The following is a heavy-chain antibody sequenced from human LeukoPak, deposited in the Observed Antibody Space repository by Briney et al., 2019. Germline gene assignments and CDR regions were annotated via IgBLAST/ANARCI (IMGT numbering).Heavy chain of an antibody. V-gene: IGHV1-69*05. J-gene: IGHJ4*02. Sequence: SSVKVSCMASGGTFSSYAISWVRQAPGQGLEWMGRIIPIFGTANYAQKFQGRVTITTDESTSTAYMELSSLRSEDTAVYYCARGGYYYDSSGYPLDYWGQGTLVTVSS. CDR3: ARGGYYYDSSGYPLDY. CDR1: GGTFSSYA. CDR2: IIPIFGTA. D-gene: IGHD3-22*01.